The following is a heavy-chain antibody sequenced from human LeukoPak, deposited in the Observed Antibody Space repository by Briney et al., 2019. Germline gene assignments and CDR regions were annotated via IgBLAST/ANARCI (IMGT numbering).Heavy chain of an antibody. CDR3: ARRYYGSGTNYFDY. V-gene: IGHV4-4*02. J-gene: IGHJ4*02. CDR2: VYHSGST. D-gene: IGHD3-10*01. Sequence: SETLSRTCTVSGGSITTSNWWSWVRQPPGKGLEWIGEVYHSGSTTYNSSLKSRLTMSIDKSKNHFSLNLSSVTAADTAVYYCARRYYGSGTNYFDYWGQGTLVTVSS. CDR1: GGSITTSNW.